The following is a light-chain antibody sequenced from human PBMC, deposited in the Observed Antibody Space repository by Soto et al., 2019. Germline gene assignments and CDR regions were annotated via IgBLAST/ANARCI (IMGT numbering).Light chain of an antibody. J-gene: IGKJ1*01. CDR3: QKYDSAPQT. Sequence: DIQMTQSPSSLSASVGDRSTTTCRPSQGLFDYLAWYQQKPGKPPKLLIYGASTLQSGVPSRFSGSGAGTDFSLTISSLQPEDVATYYCQKYDSAPQTFGPGTKVEIK. V-gene: IGKV1-27*01. CDR1: QGLFDY. CDR2: GAS.